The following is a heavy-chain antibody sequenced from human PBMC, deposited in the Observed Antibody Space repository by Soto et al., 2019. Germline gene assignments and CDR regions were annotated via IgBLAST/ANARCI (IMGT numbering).Heavy chain of an antibody. CDR2: ISGSADIT. CDR3: ARPSSYGINWFDP. CDR1: GFTFSTYA. D-gene: IGHD3-16*01. Sequence: PGGSLRLSCAASGFTFSTYAMNWVRQAPGKGLEWVSVISGSADITYYADSVKGRFTISRDNSKNTLYLQMNSLRVEDTAVYYCARPSSYGINWFDPWGQGTLVTVSS. J-gene: IGHJ5*02. V-gene: IGHV3-23*01.